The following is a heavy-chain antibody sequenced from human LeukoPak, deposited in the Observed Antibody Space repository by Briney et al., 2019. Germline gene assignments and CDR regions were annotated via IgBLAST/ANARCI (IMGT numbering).Heavy chain of an antibody. CDR1: GFTFSSYA. CDR3: AKRRPYCGGDCYGNYFDY. CDR2: ISGSGGST. Sequence: GGSLRLSCAASGFTFSSYAMSWVRQAPGKGLEWVSAISGSGGSTYYAGSVKGRFTISRDNSKNTLYLQMNSLRAEDTAVYYCAKRRPYCGGDCYGNYFDYWGQGTLVTVSS. J-gene: IGHJ4*02. D-gene: IGHD2-21*02. V-gene: IGHV3-23*01.